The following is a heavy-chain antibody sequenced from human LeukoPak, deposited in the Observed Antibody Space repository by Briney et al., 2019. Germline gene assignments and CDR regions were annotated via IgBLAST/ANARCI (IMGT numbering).Heavy chain of an antibody. V-gene: IGHV4-34*01. CDR1: GGSFSGYY. D-gene: IGHD2-2*01. CDR3: ARGTVVVVPAARRTYDAFDI. J-gene: IGHJ3*02. Sequence: PSETLSLTCAVYGGSFSGYYWSWIRQPPGKGLEWIGETNHSGSTNYNPSLKSRVTISVDTSKNQFSLKLSSVTAADTAVYYCARGTVVVVPAARRTYDAFDIWGQGTMVTVSS. CDR2: TNHSGST.